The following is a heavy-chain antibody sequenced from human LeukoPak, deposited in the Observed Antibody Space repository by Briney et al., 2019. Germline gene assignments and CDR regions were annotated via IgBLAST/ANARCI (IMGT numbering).Heavy chain of an antibody. Sequence: GGSLRLSCAASGFTLSNYWMTWVRQAPGKGLEWVANIKRDGSEKYYVDSVKGRFTISRDNAKNSLYLQMHSLRVEDTAVYFCAKERETYNDYWGQGTLVTVSS. CDR3: AKERETYNDY. CDR1: GFTLSNYW. CDR2: IKRDGSEK. V-gene: IGHV3-7*01. J-gene: IGHJ4*02. D-gene: IGHD1-1*01.